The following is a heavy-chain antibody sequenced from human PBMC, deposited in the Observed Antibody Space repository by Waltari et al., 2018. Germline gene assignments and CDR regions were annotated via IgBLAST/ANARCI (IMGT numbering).Heavy chain of an antibody. CDR3: VRDEPGDGLDY. J-gene: IGHJ4*02. CDR2: IESDESRT. Sequence: EVQLVESGGALVQPGGSLSTSCATPGFTLSTYWMHWVRQAPGKGLMWVAHIESDESRTTYAESVKGRFTISRDNAKNTVYLQMNSLRDEDTAVYYCVRDEPGDGLDYWGQGTLVTVSS. D-gene: IGHD7-27*01. V-gene: IGHV3-74*03. CDR1: GFTLSTYW.